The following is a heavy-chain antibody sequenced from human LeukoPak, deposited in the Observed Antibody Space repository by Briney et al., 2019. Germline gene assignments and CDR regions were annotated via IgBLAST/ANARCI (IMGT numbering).Heavy chain of an antibody. CDR1: GFTFSSYE. J-gene: IGHJ6*04. D-gene: IGHD3-10*02. Sequence: PGGSLRLSCAASGFTFSSYEMNWVRQAPGKGLEWVSYISSSGSTIYYADSVKGRLTISRDNAKNSLYLQMNSLRAEDTAVYYCAGLGITMIGGVWGKGTTVTISS. V-gene: IGHV3-48*03. CDR2: ISSSGSTI. CDR3: AGLGITMIGGV.